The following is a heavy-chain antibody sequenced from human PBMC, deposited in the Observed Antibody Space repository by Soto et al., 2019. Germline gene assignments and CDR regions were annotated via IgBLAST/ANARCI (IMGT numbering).Heavy chain of an antibody. CDR1: GFTFSSYA. CDR3: AKDRRLWFGEQTPPYYFDY. CDR2: ISGSGGST. J-gene: IGHJ4*02. V-gene: IGHV3-23*01. Sequence: GGSLRLSCAASGFTFSSYAMSWVRQAPGKGLEWVSAISGSGGSTYYADSVKGRFTISRDNSKNTLYLQMNSLRAEDTAVYYCAKDRRLWFGEQTPPYYFDYWGQGTLVTVSS. D-gene: IGHD3-10*01.